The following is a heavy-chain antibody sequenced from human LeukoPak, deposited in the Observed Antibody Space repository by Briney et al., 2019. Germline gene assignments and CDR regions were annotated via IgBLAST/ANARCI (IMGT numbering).Heavy chain of an antibody. CDR1: GGSFSGYY. J-gene: IGHJ4*02. Sequence: SETLSLTCAVYGGSFSGYYWSWIRQPPGKGLEWIGEINHSGSTNYNPSLKSRVIISVDTSKNQFSLKLSSVTAADTAVYYCARGDYDSSGYPHLFDYWGQGTLVTVSS. V-gene: IGHV4-34*01. CDR3: ARGDYDSSGYPHLFDY. D-gene: IGHD3-22*01. CDR2: INHSGST.